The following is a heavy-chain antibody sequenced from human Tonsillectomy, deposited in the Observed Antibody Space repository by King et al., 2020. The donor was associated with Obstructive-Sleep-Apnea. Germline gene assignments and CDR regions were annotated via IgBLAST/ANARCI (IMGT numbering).Heavy chain of an antibody. CDR1: GGSFSGYY. D-gene: IGHD5-18*01. CDR2: INHSGST. V-gene: IGHV4-34*01. CDR3: ASEGAMVNAFDI. J-gene: IGHJ3*02. Sequence: QVQLQQWGAGLLKPSETLSLTCAVYGGSFSGYYWSWIRQPPGKGLEWIGEINHSGSTNYNPSLKSRVTISVDTSKNHFSLKLNSVTAADTAVYYCASEGAMVNAFDIWGQGTMVTVSS.